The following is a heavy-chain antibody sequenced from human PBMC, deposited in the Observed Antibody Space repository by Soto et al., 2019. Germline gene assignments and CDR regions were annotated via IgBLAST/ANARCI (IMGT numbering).Heavy chain of an antibody. V-gene: IGHV1-18*01. CDR3: ARGRYGAY. Sequence: QIHLVQSGAEVKKPGASVKVSCKGSGYAFTTYGITWVRQAPGQGLEWMGWISAHNGNTNYAQKLQGRVTVTRDTSTSTAYMELRSLRSDDTAVYYCARGRYGAYWGQGALVTVSS. J-gene: IGHJ4*02. D-gene: IGHD1-1*01. CDR2: ISAHNGNT. CDR1: GYAFTTYG.